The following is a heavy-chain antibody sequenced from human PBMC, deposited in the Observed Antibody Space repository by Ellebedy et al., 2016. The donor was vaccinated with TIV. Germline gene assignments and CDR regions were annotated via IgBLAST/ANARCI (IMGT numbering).Heavy chain of an antibody. CDR2: ITYDGSNQ. CDR1: GFSFDIYS. J-gene: IGHJ6*02. D-gene: IGHD5-12*01. Sequence: GESLKIYCEASGFSFDIYSMHWVRQAPGKGLEWVAVITYDGSNQHYADSVKGRFTISRDNSKNTLYLQMHSLRAEDTAVYYCAKDYSGLRGLDVWGQGTTVTVSS. CDR3: AKDYSGLRGLDV. V-gene: IGHV3-30*18.